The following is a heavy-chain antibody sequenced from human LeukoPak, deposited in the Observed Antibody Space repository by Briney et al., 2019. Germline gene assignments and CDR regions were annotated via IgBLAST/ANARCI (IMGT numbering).Heavy chain of an antibody. CDR2: ISYDGSNK. Sequence: GGSLRLSCAASGFTFSICAMHWVRQAPGKGLEWVAVISYDGSNKYYADSVKGRFTISRDNSKNTLYLQMNSLRAEDTAVYYCARALRYGYNSDYWGQGTLATVSS. CDR1: GFTFSICA. D-gene: IGHD5-24*01. CDR3: ARALRYGYNSDY. V-gene: IGHV3-30*01. J-gene: IGHJ4*02.